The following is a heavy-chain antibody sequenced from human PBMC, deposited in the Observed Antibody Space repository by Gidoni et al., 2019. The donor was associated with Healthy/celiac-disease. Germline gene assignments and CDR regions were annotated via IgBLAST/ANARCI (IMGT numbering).Heavy chain of an antibody. CDR2: YDPEDGET. J-gene: IGHJ3*02. Sequence: QVQLVQSGAEVKPPGASVKVSCKVSGYTLTELSMPWVRQAPGKGLEWMGGYDPEDGETIYAQKFQGRVTMTEDTSTDTAYMELSSLRSEDTAVYYCATRERRGLGDAFDIWGQGTMVTVSS. CDR1: GYTLTELS. D-gene: IGHD1-1*01. V-gene: IGHV1-24*01. CDR3: ATRERRGLGDAFDI.